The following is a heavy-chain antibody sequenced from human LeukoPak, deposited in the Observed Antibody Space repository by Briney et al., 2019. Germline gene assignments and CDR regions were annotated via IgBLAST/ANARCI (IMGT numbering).Heavy chain of an antibody. CDR1: GFTFSSYE. CDR2: ISSSGSTI. Sequence: GGSLRLSCAASGFTFSSYEMNWVRQAPGKGLKWVSYISSSGSTIYYADSVKGRFTISRDNAKNSLYLQMNSLRVEDTAVYYCVRHRTASDYWGLGALVTVSS. V-gene: IGHV3-48*03. D-gene: IGHD3-16*02. J-gene: IGHJ4*02. CDR3: VRHRTASDY.